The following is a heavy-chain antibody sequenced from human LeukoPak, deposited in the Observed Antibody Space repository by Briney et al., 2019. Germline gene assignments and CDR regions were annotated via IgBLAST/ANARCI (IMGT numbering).Heavy chain of an antibody. Sequence: SETLSLTCTVPGGSVSSGSYYWSWIRQPPGTGLEWLGYIYYSGSTNYNPSLKSRVTISVDTSKNQFSLKLSSVTAADTAVYYCARDPGSTLYYYYGMDVWGKGTTVTVSS. CDR2: IYYSGST. CDR1: GGSVSSGSYY. CDR3: ARDPGSTLYYYYGMDV. D-gene: IGHD5/OR15-5a*01. V-gene: IGHV4-61*01. J-gene: IGHJ6*04.